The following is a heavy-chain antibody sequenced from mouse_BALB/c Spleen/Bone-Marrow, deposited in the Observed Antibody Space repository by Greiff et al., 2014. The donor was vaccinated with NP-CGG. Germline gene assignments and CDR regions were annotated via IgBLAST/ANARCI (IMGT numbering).Heavy chain of an antibody. Sequence: EVQLQESGPELVKPGASVKVSCKASGYAFTSYNIYWVKQSRGKSLEWIGYIDPYNGGSNYNRKFKGKATLTVDKSSSTAYMHLNSLTSEDSAVYYCARDGDYSWFAYWGQGTLVTVSA. CDR1: GYAFTSYN. CDR2: IDPYNGGS. V-gene: IGHV1S135*01. D-gene: IGHD2-13*01. CDR3: ARDGDYSWFAY. J-gene: IGHJ3*01.